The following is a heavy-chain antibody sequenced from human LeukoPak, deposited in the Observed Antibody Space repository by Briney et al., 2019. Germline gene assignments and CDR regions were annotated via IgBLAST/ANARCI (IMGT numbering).Heavy chain of an antibody. CDR1: GFTFSSYG. J-gene: IGHJ4*02. CDR3: ARDYDSSGYYSRGSGY. Sequence: GRSLRLSCAASGFTFSSYGMHWVRQAPGKGLEWVAVIWYDGSNKYYADSVKGRFTISRDNSKNTLYLKMNSLRAEDTAVYYCARDYDSSGYYSRGSGYWGQGTQVTVSS. V-gene: IGHV3-33*01. D-gene: IGHD3-22*01. CDR2: IWYDGSNK.